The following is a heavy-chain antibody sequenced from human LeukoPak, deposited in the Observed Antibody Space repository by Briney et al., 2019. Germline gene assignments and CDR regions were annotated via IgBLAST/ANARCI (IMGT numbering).Heavy chain of an antibody. J-gene: IGHJ4*02. Sequence: SETLSLTCTVSGGSISSGSYCWSWIRQPAGKGLVWIGRIYASGTTNYNPSLKSRVTISVDTSKNQFSLKLSSVTAADTAVYYCARAHGDYSETDYWGQGTLVTVSS. V-gene: IGHV4-61*02. CDR2: IYASGTT. CDR1: GGSISSGSYC. D-gene: IGHD4-17*01. CDR3: ARAHGDYSETDY.